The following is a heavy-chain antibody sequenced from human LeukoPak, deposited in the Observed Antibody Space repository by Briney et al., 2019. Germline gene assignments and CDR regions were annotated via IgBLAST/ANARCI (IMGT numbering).Heavy chain of an antibody. Sequence: ASVKVSCKASGGTFSSYAISWVRQAPGQGLEWMGGIIPIFGTANYAQKFQGRVTITADESTSTAYMELSSLRSEDTAVYYCAKDHSTTWLGSFNYWGQGTLVTVSS. D-gene: IGHD2-2*01. V-gene: IGHV1-69*01. CDR2: IIPIFGTA. J-gene: IGHJ4*02. CDR1: GGTFSSYA. CDR3: AKDHSTTWLGSFNY.